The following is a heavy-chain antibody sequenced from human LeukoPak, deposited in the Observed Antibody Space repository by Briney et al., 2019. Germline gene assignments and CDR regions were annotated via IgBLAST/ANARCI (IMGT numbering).Heavy chain of an antibody. Sequence: GGSLRLSCAASGFTFSSYAMSWVRRAPGKGLEWVSAISGSGGSTYYADSVKGRFTISRDNSKNTLYLQMNSLRAEDTAVYYCARDYSYGYFDYWGQGTLVTVSS. CDR2: ISGSGGST. CDR1: GFTFSSYA. CDR3: ARDYSYGYFDY. J-gene: IGHJ4*02. V-gene: IGHV3-23*01. D-gene: IGHD5-18*01.